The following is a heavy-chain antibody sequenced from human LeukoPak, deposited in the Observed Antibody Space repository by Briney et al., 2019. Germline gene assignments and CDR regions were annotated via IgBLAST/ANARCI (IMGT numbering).Heavy chain of an antibody. Sequence: GGSLRLSCAASGFTFSSYAISWVSQAQGKGMEWVSAISGSGGSTSYADSVKGRFTISRDKSKNTLYLQMNSLGAEDTAVYYCAKLWFGELSAFDYWGQGTLVTVSS. CDR2: ISGSGGST. D-gene: IGHD3-10*01. CDR3: AKLWFGELSAFDY. J-gene: IGHJ4*02. CDR1: GFTFSSYA. V-gene: IGHV3-23*01.